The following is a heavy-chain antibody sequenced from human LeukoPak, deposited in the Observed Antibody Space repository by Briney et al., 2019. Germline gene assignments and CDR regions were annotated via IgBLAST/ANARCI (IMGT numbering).Heavy chain of an antibody. CDR3: ARLSYYGDYGPIDY. V-gene: IGHV4-34*01. CDR1: GGSFSGYY. CDR2: INHRGST. J-gene: IGHJ4*02. D-gene: IGHD4-17*01. Sequence: PSETLSLTCAVYGGSFSGYYWSWIRQPPGKGLEWIGEINHRGSTNYNPSLKSRVTISVDTSKNRFSLKLTSLTAADTAVYYCARLSYYGDYGPIDYWGQGTLVTVSS.